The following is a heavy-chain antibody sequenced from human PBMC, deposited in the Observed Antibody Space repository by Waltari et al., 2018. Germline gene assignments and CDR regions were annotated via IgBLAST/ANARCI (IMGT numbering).Heavy chain of an antibody. D-gene: IGHD1-26*01. J-gene: IGHJ3*02. CDR1: GYTFTAYY. CDR2: VDPQDGET. Sequence: EVQLVQSGAEVQKPGATVKISCKASGYTFTAYYMHWVQRAPGQGLEWMGGVDPQDGETIQGEKFKGRGTTTAATSTDTAYMELSSLRSEYTAVDYSATGPEIGGATNDAFDIWGQGTMGTVSS. V-gene: IGHV1-69-2*01. CDR3: ATGPEIGGATNDAFDI.